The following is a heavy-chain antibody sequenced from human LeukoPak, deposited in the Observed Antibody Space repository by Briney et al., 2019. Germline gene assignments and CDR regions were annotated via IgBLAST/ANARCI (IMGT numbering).Heavy chain of an antibody. CDR3: ARAGSGSHPKELGAFDI. V-gene: IGHV3-23*01. CDR2: ISGSSGGT. CDR1: GFTFSSYG. D-gene: IGHD1-26*01. Sequence: GGSLRLSCAASGFTFSSYGMSWVRQAPGKGLEWVSSISGSSGGTYYADSVKGRFTISRDNSKDTLYLQMNSLRAEDTAVYYCARAGSGSHPKELGAFDIWGQGTMVIVSS. J-gene: IGHJ3*02.